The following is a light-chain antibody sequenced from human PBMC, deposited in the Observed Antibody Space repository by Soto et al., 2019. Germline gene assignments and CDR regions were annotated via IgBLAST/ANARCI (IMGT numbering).Light chain of an antibody. J-gene: IGKJ1*01. Sequence: DIQLTQSTFPLSASVGDRVTITCRASQSISSWLAWYQQKPGKAPKLLIYKASSLESGVPSRFSGSGSGTEFTLTNNSLEPDDIATYYCHPDYLFGRFCQGAKVAIK. V-gene: IGKV1-5*03. CDR3: HPDYLFGR. CDR1: QSISSW. CDR2: KAS.